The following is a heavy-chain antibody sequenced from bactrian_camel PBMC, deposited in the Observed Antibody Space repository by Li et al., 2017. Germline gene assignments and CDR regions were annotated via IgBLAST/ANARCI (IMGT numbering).Heavy chain of an antibody. Sequence: HVQLVESGGGSEQAETGGSLRLSCVVSGVTYGRHSLGWFRQIPGKEREGIACVVWGNGADWYADSVKGRFTVSRDNARNTVDLQMNSLAIEDTAMYYCLVGFDYWGQGTQVTVS. J-gene: IGHJ4*01. V-gene: IGHV3S60*01. D-gene: IGHD2*01. CDR1: GVTYGRHS. CDR3: LVGFDY. CDR2: VVWGNGAD.